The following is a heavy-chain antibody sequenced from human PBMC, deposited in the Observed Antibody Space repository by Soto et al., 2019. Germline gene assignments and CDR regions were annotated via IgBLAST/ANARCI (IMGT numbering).Heavy chain of an antibody. Sequence: EVQLVESGGDMVQPGRSLKLSCVGSGYSFDDYSLHWVRQAPGKGLEWVSGISWNGNFTGYADSVKGRCTMSRDNAKNALLVQMRSLSLEDTALYYGVGGSWLDGGQGTLVTVSS. CDR3: VGGSWLD. D-gene: IGHD1-26*01. CDR1: GYSFDDYS. J-gene: IGHJ4*02. CDR2: ISWNGNFT. V-gene: IGHV3-9*01.